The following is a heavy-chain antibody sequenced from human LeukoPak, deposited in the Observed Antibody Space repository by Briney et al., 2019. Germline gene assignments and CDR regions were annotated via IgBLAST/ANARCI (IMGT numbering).Heavy chain of an antibody. Sequence: GGSLRLSCAASGFTFRTYAMSWVRQAPGKGLEWVSGISDSGDGTYYAESVKGRFTISRDNSKSTVFLQMNSLRADDTAKYYCAKDKAPGSWHTPSDFWGQGTLVTVSS. CDR3: AKDKAPGSWHTPSDF. J-gene: IGHJ4*02. D-gene: IGHD6-13*01. CDR2: ISDSGDGT. V-gene: IGHV3-23*01. CDR1: GFTFRTYA.